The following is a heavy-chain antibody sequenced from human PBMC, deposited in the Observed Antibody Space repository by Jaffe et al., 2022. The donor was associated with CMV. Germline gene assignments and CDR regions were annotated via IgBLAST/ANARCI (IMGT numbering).Heavy chain of an antibody. V-gene: IGHV3-23*04. CDR3: AKDLRATTYFFDS. CDR1: GFTFNSYA. CDR2: ISGSSGST. J-gene: IGHJ4*02. D-gene: IGHD1-26*01. Sequence: EVQLVESGGGLEQPGGSLRLSCAASGFTFNSYAMNWVRQGPGKGLEWVSSISGSSGSTYYADSVEGRFTISRDNSKSTLYLQMNSLRAEDTAIYYCAKDLRATTYFFDSWGQGTLVTVSS.